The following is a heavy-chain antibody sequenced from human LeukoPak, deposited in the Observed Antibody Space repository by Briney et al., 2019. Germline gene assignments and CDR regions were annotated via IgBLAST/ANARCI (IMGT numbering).Heavy chain of an antibody. Sequence: GESLKISCKGSGYTFTSYWIAWVHQMPGKGLEWMGIIYPGDSDTKYSPSFQGQVTISADMSISTAYLQWSSLKASDTAIYYCARKSRGRSAYYFDYWGQGTLVTVSS. D-gene: IGHD6-25*01. J-gene: IGHJ4*02. V-gene: IGHV5-51*07. CDR3: ARKSRGRSAYYFDY. CDR1: GYTFTSYW. CDR2: IYPGDSDT.